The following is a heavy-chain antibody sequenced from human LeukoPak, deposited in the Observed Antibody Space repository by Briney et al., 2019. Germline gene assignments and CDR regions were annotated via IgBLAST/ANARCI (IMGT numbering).Heavy chain of an antibody. Sequence: GGSLRLSCAVSGFTVSRNYMSWVRQAPGKGLEWVSVIYSGGSTDYADSVKGRFTISRDNAKNSLYPQMNSLRAEDTAVYYCASLSLRWSDYWGQGTLVTVSS. CDR3: ASLSLRWSDY. CDR1: GFTVSRNY. D-gene: IGHD4-23*01. CDR2: IYSGGST. J-gene: IGHJ4*02. V-gene: IGHV3-53*01.